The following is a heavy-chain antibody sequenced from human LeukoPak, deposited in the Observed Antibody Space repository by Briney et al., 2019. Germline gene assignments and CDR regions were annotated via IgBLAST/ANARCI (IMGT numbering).Heavy chain of an antibody. CDR2: ISSSSSYI. V-gene: IGHV3-21*01. Sequence: PGGSLRLSCAASGFTVSSNYMSWVRQAPGKGLEWVSSISSSSSYIYYADSVKGRFTISRDNAKNSLYLQMNSLRAEDTAVYYCARYSSSIDAFDIWGQGTMVTVSS. CDR3: ARYSSSIDAFDI. D-gene: IGHD6-19*01. J-gene: IGHJ3*02. CDR1: GFTVSSNY.